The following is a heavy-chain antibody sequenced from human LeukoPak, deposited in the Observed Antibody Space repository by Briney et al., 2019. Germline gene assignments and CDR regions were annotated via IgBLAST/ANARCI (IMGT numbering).Heavy chain of an antibody. CDR1: GFTFRVYY. V-gene: IGHV3-11*01. Sequence: PGGSLRLSCAASGFTFRVYYMAWIRQAPGKGLELLSFISGSGDVIKYVDSVRGRFTISRDNAKNSLYLQMDSLRPEDTALYYCAKHMRATNTYSFFGLDVWGQGTTVTVSS. CDR2: ISGSGDVI. D-gene: IGHD1-26*01. CDR3: AKHMRATNTYSFFGLDV. J-gene: IGHJ6*02.